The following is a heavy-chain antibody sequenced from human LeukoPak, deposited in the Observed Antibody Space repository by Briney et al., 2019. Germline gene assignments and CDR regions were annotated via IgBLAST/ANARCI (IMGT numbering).Heavy chain of an antibody. CDR2: ISSSSSYI. V-gene: IGHV3-21*01. J-gene: IGHJ3*02. CDR1: GFTFSSYA. Sequence: GGSLRLSCAASGFTFSSYAMSWVRQAPGKGLEWVSSISSSSSYIYYADSVKGRFTISRDNAKNSLYLQMNSLRAEDTAVYYCARDPPPIAADYDAFDIWGQGTMVTVSS. CDR3: ARDPPPIAADYDAFDI. D-gene: IGHD6-13*01.